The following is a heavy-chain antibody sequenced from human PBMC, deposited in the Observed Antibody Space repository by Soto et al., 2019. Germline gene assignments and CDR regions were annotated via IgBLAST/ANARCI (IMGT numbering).Heavy chain of an antibody. CDR1: GITFSDHD. Sequence: EVQLVESGGGLVQPGGSLRLSCAISGITFSDHDIDWVRQAAGKGLEWLGRSRTRADNYATDYAASVKGRFTFSRDDSKSSLSLQMRNLKTGDTTMYYCVLWVRGIINYWGQGTLVTVS. CDR3: VLWVRGIINY. CDR2: SRTRADNYAT. D-gene: IGHD3-10*01. V-gene: IGHV3-72*01. J-gene: IGHJ4*02.